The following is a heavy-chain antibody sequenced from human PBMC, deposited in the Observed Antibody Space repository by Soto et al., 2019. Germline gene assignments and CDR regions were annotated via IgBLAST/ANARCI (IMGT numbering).Heavy chain of an antibody. Sequence: QVQLVQSGAEVKKPGASVTVSCKASGYTFTTYDISWVRQAPGQGLEWMGRGSTYNGNTNYPQSLQGRLTMTPDTSTTTAYMELRSLRSDDTAVYYCARDPYQVLIVNAPNLYGIDVWGQGTTVTVSS. CDR2: GSTYNGNT. CDR1: GYTFTTYD. J-gene: IGHJ6*02. CDR3: ARDPYQVLIVNAPNLYGIDV. D-gene: IGHD2-8*01. V-gene: IGHV1-18*01.